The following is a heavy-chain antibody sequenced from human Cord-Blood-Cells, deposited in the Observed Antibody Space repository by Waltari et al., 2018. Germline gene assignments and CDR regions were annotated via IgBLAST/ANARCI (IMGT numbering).Heavy chain of an antibody. Sequence: LVKPSETLSLTCTVSGGSISSYYWSWIRQPPGKGLEWIGYIYYSGSTNYNPSLKSRVTISVDTSKNQFSLKLSSVTAADTAVDYCASQGDSGSYGAFDIWGQGTMVTVSS. J-gene: IGHJ3*02. CDR1: GGSISSYY. V-gene: IGHV4-59*08. CDR2: IYYSGST. CDR3: ASQGDSGSYGAFDI. D-gene: IGHD1-26*01.